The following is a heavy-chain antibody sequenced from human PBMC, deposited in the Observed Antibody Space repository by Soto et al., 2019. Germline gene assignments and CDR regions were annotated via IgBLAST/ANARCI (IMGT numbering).Heavy chain of an antibody. D-gene: IGHD1-1*01. V-gene: IGHV4-31*03. J-gene: IGHJ4*02. CDR2: IYHTGST. Sequence: SDTLSLTCSFSVFSIITFFHYLTFIRQPPGKGLEWIGSIYHTGSTYYSKSLRSRLTMSVDTSKSQFSLGLSSVTAAETAVYYCARATGKMRSRNCEYWGKGSLVNVSS. CDR3: ARATGKMRSRNCEY. CDR1: VFSIITFFHY.